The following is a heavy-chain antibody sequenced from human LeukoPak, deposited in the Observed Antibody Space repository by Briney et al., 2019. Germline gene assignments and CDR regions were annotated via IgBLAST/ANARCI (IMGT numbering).Heavy chain of an antibody. CDR1: GFTFSSYS. Sequence: GGSLRLSCAASGFTFSSYSMHWVRQAPGKGLEWVSSISSASAYRYYADSVKGRFTVSRDNAKNSLHLQMNSLRAEDSAVYYCTRGPTLIGVAGTWPLDDWGQGTLVTVSS. CDR2: ISSASAYR. CDR3: TRGPTLIGVAGTWPLDD. J-gene: IGHJ4*02. D-gene: IGHD6-19*01. V-gene: IGHV3-21*01.